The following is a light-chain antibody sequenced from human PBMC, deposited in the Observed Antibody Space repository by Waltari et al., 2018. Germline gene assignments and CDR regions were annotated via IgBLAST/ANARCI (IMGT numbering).Light chain of an antibody. CDR2: GGS. J-gene: IGKJ1*01. CDR3: QQYDNWPQT. Sequence: DIVITQSPATLSLSPGERATLACTASQSVSSNLAWYQQKPGQAPWHLIYGGSTRATGIPARFSGSGSGTEFTLTISSMQSEDFAVYYCQQYDNWPQTFGQGTKVEIK. CDR1: QSVSSN. V-gene: IGKV3-15*01.